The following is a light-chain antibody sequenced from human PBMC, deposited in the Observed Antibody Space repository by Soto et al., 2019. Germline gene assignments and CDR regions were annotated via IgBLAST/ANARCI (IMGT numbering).Light chain of an antibody. Sequence: AIRMTQSPSSLSASTGDRVTITCRASQGISSYLAWYQQKPGKAPKLLIYAASTLQSGVPSRFSGSGSGTDFTLTIRCLQSEDFATYYCQQYYSYPGTFGAGTKVDIK. CDR1: QGISSY. CDR2: AAS. CDR3: QQYYSYPGT. V-gene: IGKV1-8*01. J-gene: IGKJ3*01.